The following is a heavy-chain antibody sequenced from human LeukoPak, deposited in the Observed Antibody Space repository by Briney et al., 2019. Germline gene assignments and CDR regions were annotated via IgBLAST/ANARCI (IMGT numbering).Heavy chain of an antibody. D-gene: IGHD1-1*01. V-gene: IGHV1-2*02. Sequence: ASVKVSCKASGYTFTGYYMHWVRQAPGQGLEWMGWINPNSGGTNYAQKFQGRVTMTRDTSISTAYMELSRLRSDDTAAYYCARADNWNDGNFDYWGQGTLVTVSS. CDR2: INPNSGGT. J-gene: IGHJ4*02. CDR1: GYTFTGYY. CDR3: ARADNWNDGNFDY.